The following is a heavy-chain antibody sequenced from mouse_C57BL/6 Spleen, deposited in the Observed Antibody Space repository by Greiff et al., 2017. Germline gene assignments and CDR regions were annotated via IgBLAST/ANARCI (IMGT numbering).Heavy chain of an antibody. V-gene: IGHV3-6*01. J-gene: IGHJ2*01. CDR2: ISYDGSN. Sequence: EVKLMESGPGLVKPSQSLSLTCSVTGYSITSGYYWNWIRQFPGNKLEWMGYISYDGSNNYNPSLKNRISITRDTSKNQFFLKLNSVTTEDTATYYCAREGDYDVPCDYWGQGTTLTVSS. D-gene: IGHD2-4*01. CDR3: AREGDYDVPCDY. CDR1: GYSITSGYY.